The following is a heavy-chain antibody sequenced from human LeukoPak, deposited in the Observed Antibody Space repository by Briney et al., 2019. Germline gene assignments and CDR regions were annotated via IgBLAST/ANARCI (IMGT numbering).Heavy chain of an antibody. CDR1: GYTFTSYD. Sequence: ASVKVSCKASGYTFTSYDINWVRQATGQGLEWMGWMNPNSGNTGYAQKFQGRVTITRNTSISTAYMELSSLRSEDTAVYYCARSYYGSGSYPLDYWGQGTLVTVSS. J-gene: IGHJ4*02. D-gene: IGHD3-10*01. CDR2: MNPNSGNT. V-gene: IGHV1-8*03. CDR3: ARSYYGSGSYPLDY.